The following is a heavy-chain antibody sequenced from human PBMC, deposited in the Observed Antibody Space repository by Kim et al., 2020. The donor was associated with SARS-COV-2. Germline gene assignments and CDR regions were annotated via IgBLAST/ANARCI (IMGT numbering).Heavy chain of an antibody. D-gene: IGHD3-10*01. CDR3: ARRGYYYGSGSHVDI. J-gene: IGHJ3*02. V-gene: IGHV3-11*01. Sequence: DSVKGRFTISRDNAKNSLYLQMNSLRAEDTAMYYCARRGYYYGSGSHVDIWGQGTMVTVSS.